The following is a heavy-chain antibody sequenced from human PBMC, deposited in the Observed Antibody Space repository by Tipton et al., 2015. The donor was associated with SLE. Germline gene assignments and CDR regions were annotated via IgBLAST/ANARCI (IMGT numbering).Heavy chain of an antibody. V-gene: IGHV3-48*01. CDR2: ISSSRSTI. Sequence: SLRLSCAASGFTFSSYSMNWVRQAPGKGLEWVSYISSSRSTIYYADSVKGRFTISRDNAKNPLYLQMNGLRAEDTAVYYCARDLDSSLGYWGQGTLVTVSS. CDR1: GFTFSSYS. CDR3: ARDLDSSLGY. J-gene: IGHJ4*02. D-gene: IGHD6-6*01.